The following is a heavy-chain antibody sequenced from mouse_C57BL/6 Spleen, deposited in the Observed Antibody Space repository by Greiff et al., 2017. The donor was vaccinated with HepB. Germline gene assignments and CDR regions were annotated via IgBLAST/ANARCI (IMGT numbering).Heavy chain of an antibody. D-gene: IGHD3-2*02. Sequence: QVHVKQPGAELVKPGASVKMSCKASGYTFTSYWITWVKQRPGQGPEWIGDIYPGSGSTNYNEKFKSKATLTVDTSSSTAYMQRSSLTSEDSAVYYCARSGELRPFAYWGQGTLVTVSA. V-gene: IGHV1-55*01. CDR1: GYTFTSYW. J-gene: IGHJ3*01. CDR3: ARSGELRPFAY. CDR2: IYPGSGST.